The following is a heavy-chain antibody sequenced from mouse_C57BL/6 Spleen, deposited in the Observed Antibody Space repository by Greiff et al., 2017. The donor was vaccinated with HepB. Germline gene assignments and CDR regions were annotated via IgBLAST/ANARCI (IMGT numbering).Heavy chain of an antibody. CDR1: GYTFTDYN. CDR2: INPNNGGT. Sequence: VQLKESGPELVKPGASVKMSCKASGYTFTDYNMHWVKQSHGKSLEWIGYINPNNGGTSYNQKFKGKATLTVNKSSSTAYMELRSLTSEDSAVYYCARRGLLWYFDVWGTGTTVTVSS. V-gene: IGHV1-22*01. J-gene: IGHJ1*03. CDR3: ARRGLLWYFDV. D-gene: IGHD2-10*01.